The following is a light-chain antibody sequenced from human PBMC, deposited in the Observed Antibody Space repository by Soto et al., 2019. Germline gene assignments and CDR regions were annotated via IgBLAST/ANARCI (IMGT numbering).Light chain of an antibody. Sequence: EIMMTQSPATLSVSPGERATLSCRASQSVGRTLAWYQQKPGPTPRLLIFGASPRATVIQASFSGSGSGTEFTLTISSLQSEDFAVYYCQQYNNWPSVTFGQGTRLEIK. CDR3: QQYNNWPSVT. V-gene: IGKV3-15*01. J-gene: IGKJ5*01. CDR1: QSVGRT. CDR2: GAS.